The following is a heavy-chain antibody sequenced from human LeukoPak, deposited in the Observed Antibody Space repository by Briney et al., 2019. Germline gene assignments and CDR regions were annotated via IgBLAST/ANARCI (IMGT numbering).Heavy chain of an antibody. D-gene: IGHD6-13*01. Sequence: GGSLRLSCAASGFTFSSYGMHWVRQAPGKGLEWVSYISSSGSTIYYADSVKGRFTISRDNAKNSLYLQMNSLGAEDTAVYYCATNTEVAAAGSLGYYGMDVWGQGTTVTVSS. CDR3: ATNTEVAAAGSLGYYGMDV. CDR2: ISSSGSTI. J-gene: IGHJ6*02. V-gene: IGHV3-48*04. CDR1: GFTFSSYG.